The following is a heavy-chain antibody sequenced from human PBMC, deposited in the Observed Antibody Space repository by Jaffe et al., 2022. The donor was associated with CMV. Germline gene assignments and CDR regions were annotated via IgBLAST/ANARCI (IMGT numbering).Heavy chain of an antibody. Sequence: EVQLVESGGGLVKPGGSLRLSCAVSGFTFSTYNMNWVRQAPGKGLEWVSSINGISNYIYYADSVKGRFTISRDNAKNSLYLQMNSLRAEDTAVYYCAREGSMIRGVIITSGFDSWGQGILVTVSS. CDR2: INGISNYI. CDR1: GFTFSTYN. D-gene: IGHD3-10*01. J-gene: IGHJ4*02. CDR3: AREGSMIRGVIITSGFDS. V-gene: IGHV3-21*01.